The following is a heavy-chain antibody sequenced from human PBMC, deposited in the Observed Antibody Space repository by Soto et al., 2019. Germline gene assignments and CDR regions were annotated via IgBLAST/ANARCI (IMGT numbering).Heavy chain of an antibody. J-gene: IGHJ5*02. V-gene: IGHV4-34*01. Sequence: SETLSLTCAVYGGSFSCYYWSWIRQPPGKGLEWIGEINHSGSTNYNPSLKSRVTISVDTSKNQFSLKLSSVTAAGTAVYYCARCIKIVLMVYAIPNWFDPWGHGTLVTVSS. CDR1: GGSFSCYY. D-gene: IGHD2-8*01. CDR2: INHSGST. CDR3: ARCIKIVLMVYAIPNWFDP.